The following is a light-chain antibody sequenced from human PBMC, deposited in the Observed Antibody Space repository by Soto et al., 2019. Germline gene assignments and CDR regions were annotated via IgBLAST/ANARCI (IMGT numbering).Light chain of an antibody. J-gene: IGLJ2*01. CDR3: AAWDGSLNVVL. CDR1: SSNIGSNT. Sequence: QSVLTQPPSASGTPGQRVIVSCSGSSSNIGSNTVNWYQQLPGTAPKLLIHSNNQRPSGVPDRFSGSKSDTSASLAISGLESEDEADYFCAAWDGSLNVVLFGGGTQLTVL. CDR2: SNN. V-gene: IGLV1-44*01.